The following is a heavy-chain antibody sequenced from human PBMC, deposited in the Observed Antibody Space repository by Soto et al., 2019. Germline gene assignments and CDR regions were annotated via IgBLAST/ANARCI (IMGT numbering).Heavy chain of an antibody. CDR2: IIPMLGIA. D-gene: IGHD5-18*01. J-gene: IGHJ4*02. CDR1: GGTFSSYT. CDR3: ANRGYSYGFVIY. Sequence: QVQLVQSGAEVKKPGSSVKVSCKASGGTFSSYTFSWVRQAPGQGLEWMGRIIPMLGIANYAQKFQGRVTITADKSTSTAYMELSSLRSEDTAVYYCANRGYSYGFVIYWDQGTLVTVSS. V-gene: IGHV1-69*02.